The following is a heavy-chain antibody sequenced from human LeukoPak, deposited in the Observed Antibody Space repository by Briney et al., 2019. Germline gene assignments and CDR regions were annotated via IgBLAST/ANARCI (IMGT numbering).Heavy chain of an antibody. V-gene: IGHV4-34*01. CDR1: GGFFRGYY. D-gene: IGHD5-18*01. CDR3: ARGPRGYSYGEGGY. Sequence: KPSETLSLTCAVYGGFFRGYYWSWIRQPPGKWLECIGEINHSRRTKYHQSLKSRVTISVDTSKIPFYLKLSSVTAADTAVYYCARGPRGYSYGEGGYWGQGTLVTVSS. CDR2: INHSRRT. J-gene: IGHJ4*02.